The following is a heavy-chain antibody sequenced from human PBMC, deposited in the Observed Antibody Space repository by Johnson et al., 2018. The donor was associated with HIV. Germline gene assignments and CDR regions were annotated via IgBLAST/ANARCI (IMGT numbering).Heavy chain of an antibody. Sequence: VQLVESGGGLVQPGRSLRLSCAASGFTFDDYAMHWVRQAPGKGLEWVSGISWNSGSIGYADSVKGRFTISRDNAKNSLYLHMNSLRAEDTAVYYCAKDKDSSSWSGEDAFDIWGQGTMVTVSS. V-gene: IGHV3-9*01. CDR1: GFTFDDYA. CDR3: AKDKDSSSWSGEDAFDI. D-gene: IGHD6-13*01. CDR2: ISWNSGSI. J-gene: IGHJ3*02.